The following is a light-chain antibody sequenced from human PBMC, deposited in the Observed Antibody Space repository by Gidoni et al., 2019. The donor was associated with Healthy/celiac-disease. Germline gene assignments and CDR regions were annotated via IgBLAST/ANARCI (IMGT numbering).Light chain of an antibody. CDR2: DAS. Sequence: ELVLTQSPATLSSSPGERATLSCRASQSVSSYLAWYQQKPGQAPRLLIYDASNRATGIPARFSGSGSGTDFTLTISSLEPEDFAVYYCQQRSNWPPGLTFGGGTKVEIK. V-gene: IGKV3-11*01. CDR3: QQRSNWPPGLT. CDR1: QSVSSY. J-gene: IGKJ4*01.